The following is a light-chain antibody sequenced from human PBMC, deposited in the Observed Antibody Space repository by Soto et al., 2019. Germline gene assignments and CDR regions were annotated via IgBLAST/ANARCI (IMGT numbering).Light chain of an antibody. CDR1: QGISSY. CDR3: QQYYSYPSYT. CDR2: AAS. J-gene: IGKJ2*01. Sequence: AVRMTQSPSSFSASTGDRVTITCRASQGISSYLAWYQQKPGKAPKLLIYAASTLQSGVPSRFSGSGSGTDFTLTISCLQSEDFATYYCQQYYSYPSYTFGQGT. V-gene: IGKV1-8*01.